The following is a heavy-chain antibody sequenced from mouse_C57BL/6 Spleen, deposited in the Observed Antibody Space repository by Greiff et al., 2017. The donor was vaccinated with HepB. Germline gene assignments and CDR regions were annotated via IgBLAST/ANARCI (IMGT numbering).Heavy chain of an antibody. D-gene: IGHD1-1*01. Sequence: VQLQQSGPGLVQPSQSLSITCTVSGFSLTSYGVHWVRQSPGKGLEWLGVIWSGGSTDYNAAFISRLSISKDNSKSQVFFKMNSLQADDTAIYYCARNTPHDGSRGNYYAMDYWGQGTSVTVSS. CDR3: ARNTPHDGSRGNYYAMDY. CDR2: IWSGGST. V-gene: IGHV2-2*01. J-gene: IGHJ4*01. CDR1: GFSLTSYG.